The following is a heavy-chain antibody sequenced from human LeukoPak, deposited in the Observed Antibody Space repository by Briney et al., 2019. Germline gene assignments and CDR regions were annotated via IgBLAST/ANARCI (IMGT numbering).Heavy chain of an antibody. Sequence: SETLSLTCTVSGGSISSGSYYWSWIRQPAGKGLEWIGRIYTSGSTNYNPSLKSRVTISVDTSKNQFSLMLSSVTAADTAVYYCARLTQVFGYSYHFDYWGQGTLVTVSS. D-gene: IGHD5-18*01. V-gene: IGHV4-61*02. CDR1: GGSISSGSYY. CDR2: IYTSGST. J-gene: IGHJ4*02. CDR3: ARLTQVFGYSYHFDY.